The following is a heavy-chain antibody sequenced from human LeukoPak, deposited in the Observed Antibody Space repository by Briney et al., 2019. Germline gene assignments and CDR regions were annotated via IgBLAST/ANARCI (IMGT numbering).Heavy chain of an antibody. CDR1: GFTFGSYE. J-gene: IGHJ4*02. CDR2: ISSTGSGSTI. V-gene: IGHV3-48*03. Sequence: GGSLRLSCVASGFTFGSYEMNWVCQAQGKGLVWTSYISSTGSGSTIYYADSVKGRFTISRDNAKNSLYLQMNNLRAEDTAIYYCARFSGYSSGXYMDYWGQGXLVTVSS. D-gene: IGHD6-19*01. CDR3: ARFSGYSSGXYMDY.